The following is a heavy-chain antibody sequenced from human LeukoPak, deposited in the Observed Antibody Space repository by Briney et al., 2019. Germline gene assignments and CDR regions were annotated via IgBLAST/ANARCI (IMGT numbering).Heavy chain of an antibody. CDR1: GGSISSYY. J-gene: IGHJ6*03. V-gene: IGHV4-4*07. D-gene: IGHD3-3*01. Sequence: SETLSLTCTVSGGSISSYYWSWIRQPAGKGLEWIGRIYTSGSTNYNPSLKSRVTISVDTSKNQFSLKLSSVTAADTAVYYCARMYYDFWSGYKGDYYYYMDVWGKGTTVTVSS. CDR2: IYTSGST. CDR3: ARMYYDFWSGYKGDYYYYMDV.